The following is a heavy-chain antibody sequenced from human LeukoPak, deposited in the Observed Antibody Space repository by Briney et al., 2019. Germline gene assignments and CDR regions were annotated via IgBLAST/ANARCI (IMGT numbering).Heavy chain of an antibody. Sequence: GSLRLSCAASGFAFSSYAMSWVRQAPGKGLEWVSAISGSGGSTYYADSVKGRFTISRDNSKNTLYLQMNSLRAEDTAVYYCAKQGELLLSSYFDYWGQGTLVTVSS. V-gene: IGHV3-23*01. CDR3: AKQGELLLSSYFDY. CDR1: GFAFSSYA. D-gene: IGHD3-10*01. J-gene: IGHJ4*02. CDR2: ISGSGGST.